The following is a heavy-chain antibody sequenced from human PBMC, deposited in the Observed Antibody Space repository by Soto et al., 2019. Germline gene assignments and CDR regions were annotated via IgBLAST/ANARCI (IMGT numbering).Heavy chain of an antibody. V-gene: IGHV1-69*06. CDR2: IIPIFGTA. CDR1: GGTFSSYA. D-gene: IGHD5-18*01. J-gene: IGHJ4*02. Sequence: SVKVSCKASGGTFSSYAISWVRQAPGQGLEWTGGIIPIFGTANYAQKFQGRVTITADKSTSTAYMELSSLRSEDTAVYYCAPGGGYSYGDLDYWGQGTLVTVSS. CDR3: APGGGYSYGDLDY.